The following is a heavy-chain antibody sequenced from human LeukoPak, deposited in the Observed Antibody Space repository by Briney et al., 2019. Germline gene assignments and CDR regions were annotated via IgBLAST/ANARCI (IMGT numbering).Heavy chain of an antibody. CDR1: GYTFTSYY. CDR2: INPSGGST. V-gene: IGHV1-46*01. J-gene: IGHJ4*02. D-gene: IGHD5-18*01. CDR3: ARDPGSGYSFLYYFDY. Sequence: AASVKVSCKASGYTFTSYYMHWVRQAPGQGLEWMGIINPSGGSTSYAQKFQGRVTMTRDMSTSTVYMELSSLRSEDTAVYYCARDPGSGYSFLYYFDYWGQGTLVTVSS.